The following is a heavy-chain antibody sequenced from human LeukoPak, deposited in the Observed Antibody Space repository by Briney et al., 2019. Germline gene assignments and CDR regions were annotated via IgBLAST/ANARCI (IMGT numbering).Heavy chain of an antibody. Sequence: GESLKISCKGSGYSFSSYWIGWVRQMPGKGLEWMGIIYPGDSDARYSPSFQGQVTISADKSISTAYLQWSSLKASDTAMYYCARRRDLYSGSYYPFDYWGQGTLVTVSS. D-gene: IGHD1-26*01. CDR1: GYSFSSYW. CDR3: ARRRDLYSGSYYPFDY. V-gene: IGHV5-51*01. J-gene: IGHJ4*02. CDR2: IYPGDSDA.